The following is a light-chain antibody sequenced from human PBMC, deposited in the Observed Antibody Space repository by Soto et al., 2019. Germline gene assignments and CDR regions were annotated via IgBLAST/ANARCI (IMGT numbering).Light chain of an antibody. V-gene: IGKV1-39*01. J-gene: IGKJ3*01. CDR2: AAS. CDR1: QSISTY. CDR3: QQSYSTPLFT. Sequence: DIQMKQSPSSLSASVGDRVTITCRASQSISTYLNWYQQKPGKAPKLLIYAASSLQSGVPSRFSGSGSGTDFTLTISSLQPEDFATYYCQQSYSTPLFTFGPGTKVDIK.